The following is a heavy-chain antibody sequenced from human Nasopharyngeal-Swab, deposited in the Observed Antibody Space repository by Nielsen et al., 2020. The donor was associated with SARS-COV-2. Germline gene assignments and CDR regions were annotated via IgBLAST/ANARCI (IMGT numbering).Heavy chain of an antibody. D-gene: IGHD1-26*01. V-gene: IGHV1-18*01. CDR1: GYTFNNYG. CDR2: IRVYIGDT. CDR3: ARVPVYSGTYYGFDI. J-gene: IGHJ3*02. Sequence: ASVKVSCKASGYTFNNYGISWVRQAPGQGLEWMGWIRVYIGDTKYAQKFQGRVTVTTDALTTTAYMELRSLRSDDTAVYCCARVPVYSGTYYGFDIWGQGTMVKVSS.